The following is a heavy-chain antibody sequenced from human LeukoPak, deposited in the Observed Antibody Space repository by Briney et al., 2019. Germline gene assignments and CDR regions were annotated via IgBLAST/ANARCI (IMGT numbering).Heavy chain of an antibody. CDR1: GFTFDDYG. CDR2: INWNGDST. V-gene: IGHV3-20*04. D-gene: IGHD1-26*01. Sequence: GGSLRLSCAASGFTFDDYGMSWVRQAPGKGLEWVTDINWNGDSTGYADSVKGRFTISRDNAKNSLYLQMNSLRAEDTALYYCARVRPRGSYYGFDYWGQGTLVTVSS. CDR3: ARVRPRGSYYGFDY. J-gene: IGHJ4*02.